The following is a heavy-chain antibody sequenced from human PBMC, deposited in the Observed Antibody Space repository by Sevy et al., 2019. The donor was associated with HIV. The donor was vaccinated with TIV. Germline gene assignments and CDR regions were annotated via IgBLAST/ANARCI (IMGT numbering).Heavy chain of an antibody. D-gene: IGHD7-27*01. V-gene: IGHV1-18*01. Sequence: ASVKVSCKASGYTFTSYGISWVRQAPGQGLEWMGWISAYNGNTNYAQKLQGRVTMTTDTSTSTAYMELRSLRSDDTAVYYCARDGYLGTESYYFDYWGQGTMVTVSS. CDR3: ARDGYLGTESYYFDY. CDR1: GYTFTSYG. CDR2: ISAYNGNT. J-gene: IGHJ4*02.